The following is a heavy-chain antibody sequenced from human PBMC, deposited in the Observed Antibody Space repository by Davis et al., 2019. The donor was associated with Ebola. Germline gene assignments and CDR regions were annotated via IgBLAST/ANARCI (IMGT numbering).Heavy chain of an antibody. CDR1: GGSVSSGSNY. V-gene: IGHV4-61*01. D-gene: IGHD4-17*01. CDR2: IYHSGRT. J-gene: IGHJ4*02. CDR3: ARVLGNGDLLLDY. Sequence: MPGGSLRLSCTVSGGSVSSGSNYWSWIRQPPGKELEWIGYIYHSGRTIYNPSLKSRVTISIDTSKNQFSLKLSSVTAADTALYYCARVLGNGDLLLDYWGQGTLVTVSS.